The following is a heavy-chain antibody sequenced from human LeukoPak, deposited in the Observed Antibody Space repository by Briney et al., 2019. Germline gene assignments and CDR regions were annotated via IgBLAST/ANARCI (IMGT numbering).Heavy chain of an antibody. Sequence: PSETLSLTCTVSGGTISSYYWNWIRQPPGKRLEWIGYIHYSGSTKYTPSLKSRVTISVDTSKNQFSLKLSSVTAADTAVYYCARWYSSGWAFDYWGQGTLVTVSS. CDR1: GGTISSYY. CDR2: IHYSGST. V-gene: IGHV4-59*08. D-gene: IGHD6-19*01. J-gene: IGHJ4*02. CDR3: ARWYSSGWAFDY.